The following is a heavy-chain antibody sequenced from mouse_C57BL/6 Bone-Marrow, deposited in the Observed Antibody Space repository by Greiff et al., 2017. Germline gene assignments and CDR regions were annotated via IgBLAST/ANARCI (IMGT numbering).Heavy chain of an antibody. CDR2: INYDGSST. J-gene: IGHJ2*01. D-gene: IGHD1-1*01. V-gene: IGHV5-16*01. CDR3: ARGRYYGSSLDY. Sequence: EVQVVESEGGLVQPGSSMKLSCTASGFTFSDYYMAWVRQVPEKGLEWVANINYDGSSTYYLDSLKSRFIISRDNAKNILYLQMSSLKSEDTATYYCARGRYYGSSLDYWGQGTTLTVSS. CDR1: GFTFSDYY.